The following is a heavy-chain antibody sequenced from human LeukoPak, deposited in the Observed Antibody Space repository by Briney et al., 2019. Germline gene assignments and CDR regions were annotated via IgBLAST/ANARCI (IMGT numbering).Heavy chain of an antibody. CDR2: FDPEDGET. V-gene: IGHV1-24*01. J-gene: IGHJ3*02. D-gene: IGHD3-22*01. Sequence: ASVKVSCKVSGYTLTELSMHWVRQAPGKGLEWMGGFDPEDGETIYVQKFQGRVTMTEDTSTDTAYMELSSLRSEDTAVYYCATGRNYYDSSGYYYKAFDIWGQGTMVTVSS. CDR3: ATGRNYYDSSGYYYKAFDI. CDR1: GYTLTELS.